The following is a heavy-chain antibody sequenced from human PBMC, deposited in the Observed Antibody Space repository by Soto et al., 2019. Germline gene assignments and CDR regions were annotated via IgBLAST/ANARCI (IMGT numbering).Heavy chain of an antibody. J-gene: IGHJ4*02. V-gene: IGHV4-30-4*01. CDR3: ARVVTYYYDSSGYSYFDY. D-gene: IGHD3-22*01. CDR1: GGSISSGDYY. CDR2: IYYSGST. Sequence: SETLSLTCTVSGGSISSGDYYWSWIRQPPGKGLEWIGYIYYSGSTYYNPSLKSRVTISVDTSKNQFSLKLSSVTAADTAVYYCARVVTYYYDSSGYSYFDYWGQGTLVTVSS.